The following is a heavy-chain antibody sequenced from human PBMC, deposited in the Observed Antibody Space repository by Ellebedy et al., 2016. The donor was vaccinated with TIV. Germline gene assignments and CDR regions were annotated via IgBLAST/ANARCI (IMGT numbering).Heavy chain of an antibody. V-gene: IGHV3-7*01. D-gene: IGHD1-14*01. CDR3: ARRNDLDI. CDR1: GFTFISYW. J-gene: IGHJ3*02. CDR2: IKQDGSEI. Sequence: GESLKISXAASGFTFISYWMSWVRQTPGKGLEWVANIKQDGSEINYVDSVKGRFTISRDNAKNSVYLQMNSLRAEDTAVYYCARRNDLDIWGQGTMVTVSS.